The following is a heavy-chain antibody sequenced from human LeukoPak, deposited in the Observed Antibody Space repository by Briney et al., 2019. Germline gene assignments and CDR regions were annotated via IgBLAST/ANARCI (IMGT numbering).Heavy chain of an antibody. Sequence: GGSLRLSCAASGFTFSNYWMTWVRQAPGKGLEWVANIKQDGSEKYYVDSVKGRFTISRDNAKNSLFLQMNSLRAEDTAVYYCAELGITMIGGVWGKGTTVTISS. J-gene: IGHJ6*04. CDR1: GFTFSNYW. CDR2: IKQDGSEK. V-gene: IGHV3-7*01. D-gene: IGHD3-10*02. CDR3: AELGITMIGGV.